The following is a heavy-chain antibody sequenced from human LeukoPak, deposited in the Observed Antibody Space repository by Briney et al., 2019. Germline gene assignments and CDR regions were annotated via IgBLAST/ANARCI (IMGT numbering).Heavy chain of an antibody. V-gene: IGHV3-53*01. Sequence: GGSLRLSSAASGFTVSSNTMNWVRQAPGKGLEWVSVIYTGGATDYADSVKGRFIISRDNFKNMVYLQMNSLRAEDTAVYYCARRYYYDGSVFAFDIWGQGTMVSVSS. J-gene: IGHJ3*02. CDR3: ARRYYYDGSVFAFDI. D-gene: IGHD3-22*01. CDR2: IYTGGAT. CDR1: GFTVSSNT.